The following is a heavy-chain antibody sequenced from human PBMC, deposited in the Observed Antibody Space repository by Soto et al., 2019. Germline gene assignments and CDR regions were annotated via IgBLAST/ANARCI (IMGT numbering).Heavy chain of an antibody. D-gene: IGHD3-22*01. V-gene: IGHV3-48*02. Sequence: GGSLRLSCAASGFTFSSYSMNWVRQAPGKGLEWVSYISSSSSTIYYADSVKGRFTISRDNAKNSLYLQMNSLRDEDTAVYYCARTYYYDSSGYYYSADAFDIRGQGTMVTVSS. CDR3: ARTYYYDSSGYYYSADAFDI. CDR2: ISSSSSTI. CDR1: GFTFSSYS. J-gene: IGHJ3*02.